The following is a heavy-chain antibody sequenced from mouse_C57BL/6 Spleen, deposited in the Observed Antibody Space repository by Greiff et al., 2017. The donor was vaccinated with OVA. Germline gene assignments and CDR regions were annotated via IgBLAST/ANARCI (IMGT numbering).Heavy chain of an antibody. V-gene: IGHV3-6*01. Sequence: VQLKESGPGLVKPSQSLSLTCSVTGYSITSGYYWNWIRQFPGNKLEWMGYISYDGRNNYNPSLKNRISITRDTSKNLLFLKLNSVTPEDTATYYCARGGDGYYLFDYWGHGTTLTVSS. D-gene: IGHD2-3*01. CDR1: GYSITSGYY. CDR3: ARGGDGYYLFDY. J-gene: IGHJ2*01. CDR2: ISYDGRN.